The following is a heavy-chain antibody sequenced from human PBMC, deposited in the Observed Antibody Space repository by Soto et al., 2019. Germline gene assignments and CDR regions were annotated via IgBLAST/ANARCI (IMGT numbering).Heavy chain of an antibody. V-gene: IGHV3-30*18. CDR3: AKGELYSNLDFDY. CDR1: GFTFSGYG. D-gene: IGHD4-4*01. Sequence: XXSLRLTCAASGFTFSGYGMHWVLQAPGKGLEWVAVISYDGSNKYYADSVKGRFTISRDNSKNTLYLQMNSLRAEDTAVYYCAKGELYSNLDFDYWGQGTLVTVSS. CDR2: ISYDGSNK. J-gene: IGHJ4*02.